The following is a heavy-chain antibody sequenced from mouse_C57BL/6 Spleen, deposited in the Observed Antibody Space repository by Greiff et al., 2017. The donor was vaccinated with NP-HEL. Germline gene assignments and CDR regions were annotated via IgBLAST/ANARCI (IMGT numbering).Heavy chain of an antibody. CDR1: GYSFTDYN. V-gene: IGHV1-39*01. CDR3: ARSSNYGAYYAMDY. J-gene: IGHJ4*01. D-gene: IGHD2-5*01. CDR2: INPNYGTT. Sequence: EVQLQQSGPELVKPGASVKISCKASGYSFTDYNMNWVKQSHGKSLEWIGVINPNYGTTSYNQKFKGKATLTVDQSSSTAYMQLNSLTSEDSAVYYCARSSNYGAYYAMDYWGQGTSVTVSS.